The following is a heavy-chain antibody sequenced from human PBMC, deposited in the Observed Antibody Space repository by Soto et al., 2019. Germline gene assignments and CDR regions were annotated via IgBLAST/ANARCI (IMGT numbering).Heavy chain of an antibody. D-gene: IGHD1-1*01. CDR2: IIPIFGTA. CDR3: ARENGWNDLRGAFDI. J-gene: IGHJ3*02. Sequence: ASVKVSCKASGGTFSSYAISWVRQAPGQGLEWMGGIIPIFGTANYAQKFQGRVTITADESTSTAYMELSSLRSEDTAVYYCARENGWNDLRGAFDIWGQGTMVTVSS. CDR1: GGTFSSYA. V-gene: IGHV1-69*13.